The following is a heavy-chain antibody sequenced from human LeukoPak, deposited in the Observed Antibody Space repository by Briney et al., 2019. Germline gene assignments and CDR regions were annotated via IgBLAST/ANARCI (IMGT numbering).Heavy chain of an antibody. V-gene: IGHV4-59*01. D-gene: IGHD2-21*02. Sequence: PSETLSLTCTVSGGSISSYYWSWIRQPPGKGLEWIGYIYYSGSANYNPSLKSRVTISVDTSKNQFSLELSSVTAADTAVYYCARCGGDCYHLDYWGQGTLVTVSS. CDR1: GGSISSYY. CDR2: IYYSGSA. CDR3: ARCGGDCYHLDY. J-gene: IGHJ4*02.